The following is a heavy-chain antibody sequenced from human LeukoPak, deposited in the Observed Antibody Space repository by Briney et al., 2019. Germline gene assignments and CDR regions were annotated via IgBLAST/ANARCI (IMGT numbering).Heavy chain of an antibody. CDR2: IIPIFGTA. CDR1: GGTFSSYA. D-gene: IGHD3-16*02. Sequence: SVKVSCKASGGTFSSYAISWVRQAPGQGLEWMGRIIPIFGTANYVQKFQGRVTITTDESTSTAYMELSSLRSEDTAVYYCARDPLRLGELSFPFDPWGQGTLVTVSS. CDR3: ARDPLRLGELSFPFDP. J-gene: IGHJ5*02. V-gene: IGHV1-69*05.